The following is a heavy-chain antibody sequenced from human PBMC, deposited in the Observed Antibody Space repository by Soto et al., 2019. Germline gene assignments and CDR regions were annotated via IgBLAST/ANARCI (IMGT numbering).Heavy chain of an antibody. CDR3: ARDPIVGADWGYYCYGMEV. J-gene: IGHJ6*01. Sequence: GGSLRLSCAASWFTVSSNYMSCVRQAPWKGLEWFSVIYSGGSTYYADSVKGRFTISRDNSKNTLYLQMNSLRAEDTAVYYCARDPIVGADWGYYCYGMEVWGQGTTVTVSS. V-gene: IGHV3-53*01. D-gene: IGHD1-26*01. CDR2: IYSGGST. CDR1: WFTVSSNY.